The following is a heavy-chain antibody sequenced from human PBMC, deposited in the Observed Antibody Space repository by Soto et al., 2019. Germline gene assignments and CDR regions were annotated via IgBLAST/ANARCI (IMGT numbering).Heavy chain of an antibody. J-gene: IGHJ4*02. CDR2: IHYTGTT. V-gene: IGHV4-59*01. CDR1: RGSINNSY. CDR3: VRVANGGLFDY. Sequence: LSLTCTVSRGSINNSYWTWIRQPPGKRLEWIGYIHYTGTTNHNPSLRGRVTMSVDTSNNQFSLKLSSVTAADTAVYYCVRVANGGLFDYCGTGTLVTVS. D-gene: IGHD2-15*01.